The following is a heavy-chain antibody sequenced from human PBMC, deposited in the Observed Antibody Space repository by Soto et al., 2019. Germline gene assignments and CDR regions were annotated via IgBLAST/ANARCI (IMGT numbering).Heavy chain of an antibody. CDR1: GFTFSSYA. D-gene: IGHD1-1*01. J-gene: IGHJ4*02. V-gene: IGHV3-23*01. CDR2: NSDNGGST. Sequence: EVQLLESGGGLVQPGGSLRLSCAAFGFTFSSYAMTWVRQAPGKGLEWVATNSDNGGSTHYADSVKGRFTISRDNSKNTLYPQMNSLRAEDTATYFCAKGRTGGIDQVDHWGQGTLVTVSS. CDR3: AKGRTGGIDQVDH.